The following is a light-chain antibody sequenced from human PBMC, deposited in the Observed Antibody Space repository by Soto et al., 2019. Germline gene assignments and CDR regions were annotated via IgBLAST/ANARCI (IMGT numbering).Light chain of an antibody. CDR3: QQYYSTHGT. J-gene: IGKJ2*01. CDR1: QSVLYSSNNKNY. V-gene: IGKV4-1*01. CDR2: WAS. Sequence: DIVMTQSPDSLAVSLGERATINCKSSQSVLYSSNNKNYLAWYQQKPGQPPKLLIYWASTRESGVPDRFSGSGSGTDFTLTISSLQAEDVEVYYCQQYYSTHGTFGRGTKVDIX.